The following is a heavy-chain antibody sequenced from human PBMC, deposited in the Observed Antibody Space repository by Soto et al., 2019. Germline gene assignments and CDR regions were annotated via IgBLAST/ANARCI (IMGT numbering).Heavy chain of an antibody. J-gene: IGHJ5*02. CDR1: GYTFTNYY. Sequence: ASVKVSCKSSGYTFTNYYMHWVRQAPGQGLEWMGIIDPSGGGTSYAQKFQGRLTMTRDTSTSTVYMELSSLRSEDTAVYYCARDRVDCSGGNCWRSVEDTWGQGTLVTVSS. D-gene: IGHD2-15*01. CDR3: ARDRVDCSGGNCWRSVEDT. CDR2: IDPSGGGT. V-gene: IGHV1-46*01.